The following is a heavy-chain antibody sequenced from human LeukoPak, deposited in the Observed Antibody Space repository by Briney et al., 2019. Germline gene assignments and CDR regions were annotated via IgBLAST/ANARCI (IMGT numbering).Heavy chain of an antibody. CDR1: GYTFTGYY. J-gene: IGHJ4*02. Sequence: ASVKVSCKASGYTFTGYYMHWVRQAPGQGLEWMGRINPNSGGTNYAQKFQGRVTMTRDTPISTAYMELSRLRSDDTAVYYCARSDYSHKNDYWGQGTLVTVSS. CDR2: INPNSGGT. V-gene: IGHV1-2*06. CDR3: ARSDYSHKNDY. D-gene: IGHD4-11*01.